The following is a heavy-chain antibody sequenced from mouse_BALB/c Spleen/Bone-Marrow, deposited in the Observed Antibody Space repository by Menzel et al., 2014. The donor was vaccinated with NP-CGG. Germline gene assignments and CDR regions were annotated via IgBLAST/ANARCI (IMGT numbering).Heavy chain of an antibody. CDR3: ARALXXXXXXXXDX. V-gene: IGHV1-69*02. CDR2: XDPSDSET. CDR1: GYTFTSYW. Sequence: QVQLQQPGAELVKPGAPVKLSCKASGYTFTSYWMNWVKQXPGRGLEWIGXXDPSDSETHYNQKFKDKATLTVDKSSSTAYIQLSSLTSEXSAVYYCARALXXXXXXXXDXXGXGTSVTXSS. J-gene: IGHJ4*01.